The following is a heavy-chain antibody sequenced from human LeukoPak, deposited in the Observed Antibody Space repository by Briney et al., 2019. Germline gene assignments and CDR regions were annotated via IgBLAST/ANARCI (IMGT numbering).Heavy chain of an antibody. CDR3: ARGSMGIAAAGTDY. V-gene: IGHV3-48*03. Sequence: GGSLRLSCAASGFTFSNYEMNWVRQAPGKGLEWVSYISSSGSTIYYADSVKGRFTISRDNAKNSLYLQMNSLRAEDTAVYYCARGSMGIAAAGTDYWGQGTLVTVSS. D-gene: IGHD6-13*01. CDR1: GFTFSNYE. CDR2: ISSSGSTI. J-gene: IGHJ4*02.